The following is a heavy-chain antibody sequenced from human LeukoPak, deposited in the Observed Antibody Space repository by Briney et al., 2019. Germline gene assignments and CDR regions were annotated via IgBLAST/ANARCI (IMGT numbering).Heavy chain of an antibody. D-gene: IGHD2-2*01. J-gene: IGHJ4*02. V-gene: IGHV1-24*01. CDR2: FDPEDGET. CDR3: ATLIVVPAANLVGFDY. CDR1: GYTLTELS. Sequence: GASVKVSCKVSGYTLTELSMHWVRQAPGKGLEWMGGFDPEDGETIYAQKFQGRVTMTEDTSTDTAYMELSSLRSEDTAVYYCATLIVVPAANLVGFDYWGQGTLVTVSS.